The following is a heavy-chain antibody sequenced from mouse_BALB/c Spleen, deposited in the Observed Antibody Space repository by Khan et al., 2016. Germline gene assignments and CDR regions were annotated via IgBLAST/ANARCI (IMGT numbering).Heavy chain of an antibody. CDR3: ARGLGRGYFDY. CDR1: GYTFSSYW. Sequence: QVQLQQSGAELMKPGASVKISCKATGYTFSSYWIEWVKQRPGHGLEWIGEILPGSGSTNYNEKFKGKATFTADTSSNTAYMQLSSLTSADSAVYYCARGLGRGYFDYWGQGTTLTVSS. J-gene: IGHJ2*01. CDR2: ILPGSGST. V-gene: IGHV1-9*01.